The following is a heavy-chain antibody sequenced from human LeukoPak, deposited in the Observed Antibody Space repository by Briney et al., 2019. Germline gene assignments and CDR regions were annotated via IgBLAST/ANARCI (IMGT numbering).Heavy chain of an antibody. Sequence: SETLSLTCAVSGGSVSRGNWWNWVRQPPGKGLEWIGEIHHSGSTNYNPSLKSRVTMSVDKSKNQFSLKLSSVTAADTAVYYCARTEAFCSDTSCSNWFDPWGRGTLVTVSS. J-gene: IGHJ5*02. D-gene: IGHD2-2*01. CDR2: IHHSGST. CDR1: GGSVSRGNW. V-gene: IGHV4-4*02. CDR3: ARTEAFCSDTSCSNWFDP.